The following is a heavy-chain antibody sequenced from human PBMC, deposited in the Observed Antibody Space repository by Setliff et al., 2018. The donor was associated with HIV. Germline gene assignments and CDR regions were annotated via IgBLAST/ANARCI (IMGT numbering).Heavy chain of an antibody. J-gene: IGHJ4*02. Sequence: SETLSLTCTVSGDSITRGSYYWSWIRQPAGKGLEWIGHIYTSGKTHYSPSLKSRITISADTSKNHFSLKLSSVTAADTAVYYCASGEYSYGYRFDYWGQGTLVTVSS. D-gene: IGHD5-18*01. CDR1: GDSITRGSYY. V-gene: IGHV4-61*09. CDR2: IYTSGKT. CDR3: ASGEYSYGYRFDY.